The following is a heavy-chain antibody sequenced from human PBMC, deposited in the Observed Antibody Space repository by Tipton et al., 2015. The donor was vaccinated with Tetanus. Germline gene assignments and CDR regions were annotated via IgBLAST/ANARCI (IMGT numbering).Heavy chain of an antibody. Sequence: TLSLTCDVSGGPVSSSNWWSWVRQAPGKSLEWIGEIYYSGSTYYNPSLKSRVTISVDTSKNQFSLRLSSVTAADTAVYYCARDHGITWGGMGYYYGMDVWGQGTTVTVSS. CDR1: GGPVSSSNW. V-gene: IGHV4-4*02. CDR3: ARDHGITWGGMGYYYGMDV. D-gene: IGHD3-16*01. J-gene: IGHJ6*02. CDR2: IYYSGST.